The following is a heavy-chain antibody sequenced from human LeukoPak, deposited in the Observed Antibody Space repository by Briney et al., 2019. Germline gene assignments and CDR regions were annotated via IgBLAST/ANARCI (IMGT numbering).Heavy chain of an antibody. J-gene: IGHJ4*02. Sequence: GGSLRLSCAASGFTFSSYEMNWVRQAPGKGLEWVSAISGSGGSTYYADSVKGRFTISRDNSKNTLYLQMNSLRAEDTAVYYCAKGSAYDLRDYWGQGTLVTVSS. CDR1: GFTFSSYE. D-gene: IGHD3-22*01. V-gene: IGHV3-23*01. CDR3: AKGSAYDLRDY. CDR2: ISGSGGST.